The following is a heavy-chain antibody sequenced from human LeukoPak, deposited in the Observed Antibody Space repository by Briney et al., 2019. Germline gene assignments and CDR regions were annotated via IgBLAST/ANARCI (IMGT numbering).Heavy chain of an antibody. Sequence: SGTLSLTCAVSGGSIINSNWWSWVRQPPGKGLEWIGEIDHSGSTSYNPSLKSRVTMSVDRSQNQFSLRLSTVTAADTAVYYCARAGDYYDSSGYYRGRGAFDIWGQGTMVTVSS. CDR2: IDHSGST. J-gene: IGHJ3*02. V-gene: IGHV4-4*02. CDR1: GGSIINSNW. D-gene: IGHD3-22*01. CDR3: ARAGDYYDSSGYYRGRGAFDI.